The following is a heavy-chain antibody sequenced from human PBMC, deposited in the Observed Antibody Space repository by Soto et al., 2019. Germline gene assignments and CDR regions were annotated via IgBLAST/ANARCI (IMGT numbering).Heavy chain of an antibody. CDR1: GFTFTTND. CDR3: XXXVVEVTSIWLDP. D-gene: IGHD1-1*01. CDR2: MNVNTDST. J-gene: IGHJ5*02. Sequence: QVQLVQSGAEMKTPGASVKVSCKARGFTFTTNDIHWVRQAPGQRLEWMGWMNVNTDSTDSAEDFEGRLTMTWNTSISTAYMELTDLTSEDTXXXXXXXXVVEVTSIWLDPWGXGT. V-gene: IGHV1-8*02.